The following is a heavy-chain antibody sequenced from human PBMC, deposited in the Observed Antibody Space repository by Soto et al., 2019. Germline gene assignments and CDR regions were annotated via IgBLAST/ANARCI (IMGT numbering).Heavy chain of an antibody. CDR2: IFSSGST. Sequence: RISKQTGRGLEWIGYIFSSGSTNYNPSLKSRVTISVDTSKNQFSLKMTSVTAADTAVNYRGTGHGNTFDPWG. J-gene: IGHJ5*02. V-gene: IGHV4-59*01. CDR3: GTGHGNTFDP.